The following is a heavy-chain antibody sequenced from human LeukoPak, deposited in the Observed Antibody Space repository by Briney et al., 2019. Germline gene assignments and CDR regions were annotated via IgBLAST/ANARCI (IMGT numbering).Heavy chain of an antibody. V-gene: IGHV3-48*01. CDR1: GFTFSSYS. CDR2: ISSSSSTI. J-gene: IGHJ6*02. D-gene: IGHD2-15*01. CDR3: AGWHCSGGSCYPDYYGMDV. Sequence: GGSLRLSCAASGFTFSSYSMNWVRQAPGKGLAWVSYISSSSSTIYYADSVKGRFTISRDNAKNSLYLQMNSLRAEDTAVYYCAGWHCSGGSCYPDYYGMDVWGQGTTVTVSS.